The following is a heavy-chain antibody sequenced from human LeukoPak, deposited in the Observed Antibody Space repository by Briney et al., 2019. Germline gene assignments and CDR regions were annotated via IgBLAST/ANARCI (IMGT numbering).Heavy chain of an antibody. CDR2: IYSGGST. V-gene: IGHV3-53*01. D-gene: IGHD6-6*01. Sequence: PGGSLRLSCAASGFSVRTNCMSWVRQAPGKGLEWVSVIYSGGSTYYADSVKGRFTISRDNSKNTLYFQMKTLRAEDTAVYYCARDFVVDWGQGTLVTVSS. CDR3: ARDFVVD. J-gene: IGHJ4*02. CDR1: GFSVRTNC.